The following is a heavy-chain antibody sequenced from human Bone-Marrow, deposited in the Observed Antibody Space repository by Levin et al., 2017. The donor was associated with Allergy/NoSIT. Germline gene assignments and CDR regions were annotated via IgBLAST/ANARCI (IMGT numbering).Heavy chain of an antibody. V-gene: IGHV4-59*01. J-gene: IGHJ4*02. CDR2: IYHSWRT. Sequence: SETLSLTCTVSGGSISGYYWGWIRQTPGKGLEWIGYIYHSWRTKYNSSLNSRATISEDTSKNRFSLKLTSVTAADTAVYFCARGRWDSSGWYYFDHWGQGTLVTVSS. CDR1: GGSISGYY. CDR3: ARGRWDSSGWYYFDH. D-gene: IGHD6-19*01.